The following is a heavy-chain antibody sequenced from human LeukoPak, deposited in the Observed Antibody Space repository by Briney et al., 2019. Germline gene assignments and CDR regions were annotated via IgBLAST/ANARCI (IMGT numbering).Heavy chain of an antibody. Sequence: GESLKISCTGSGYSFNTYWIAWVRQMPGKGPEWMGIIYPGDSDTRCSPSFQGQVTISADKSISTAYLQWSSLKASDTAMYYCARRPTNYYGMDVWGQGTTVTVFS. J-gene: IGHJ6*02. CDR2: IYPGDSDT. CDR1: GYSFNTYW. V-gene: IGHV5-51*01. CDR3: ARRPTNYYGMDV.